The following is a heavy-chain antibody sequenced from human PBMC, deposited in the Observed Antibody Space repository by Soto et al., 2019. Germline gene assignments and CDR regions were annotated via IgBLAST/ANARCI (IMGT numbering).Heavy chain of an antibody. CDR2: IYWDDDK. CDR1: GFSLSTTGVS. Sequence: SGPTLVNPTQTLTLTCTFSGFSLSTTGVSVGWIRQPPGKALELLALIYWDDDKRYKSSLKSRLTITKDTSKNQVVLTMTNMDPVDTXXXXXXXXXGWFVPWGQGTMVTVSS. J-gene: IGHJ5*02. V-gene: IGHV2-5*02. CDR3: XXXXGWFVP.